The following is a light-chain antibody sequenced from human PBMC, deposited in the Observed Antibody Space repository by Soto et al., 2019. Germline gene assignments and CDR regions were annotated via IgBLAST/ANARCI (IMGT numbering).Light chain of an antibody. CDR1: SSDVGGYNY. CDR3: SSYAGSNNLGV. Sequence: QSALTQPPSASGSPGQSVTISCTGTSSDVGGYNYVSWYQQHPGKAPKLMIYEVSKRPSGVPDRFSGSKSGNMASLTVSGLQAEDEADYYCSSYAGSNNLGVFGGGTKVTVL. J-gene: IGLJ2*01. V-gene: IGLV2-8*01. CDR2: EVS.